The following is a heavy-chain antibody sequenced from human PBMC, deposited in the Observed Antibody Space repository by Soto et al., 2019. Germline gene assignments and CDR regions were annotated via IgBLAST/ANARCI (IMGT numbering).Heavy chain of an antibody. V-gene: IGHV1-46*01. CDR2: INPSVNTV. J-gene: IGHJ4*02. CDR3: ARPRNSGYQWERDAYYFDH. Sequence: QVQLVQSGAEVKKPGASVKVSCKASGYTFTDYYIHWVRQAPGQGLEWMGIINPSVNTVKYAQKFQGRDTMTRDTSTNTVHMQLSSLRSEDTAVYFCARPRNSGYQWERDAYYFDHWGQGTLVTVSS. CDR1: GYTFTDYY. D-gene: IGHD3-22*01.